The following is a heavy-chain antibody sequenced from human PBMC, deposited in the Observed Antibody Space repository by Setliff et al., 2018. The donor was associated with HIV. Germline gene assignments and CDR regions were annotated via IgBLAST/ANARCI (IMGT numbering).Heavy chain of an antibody. CDR1: GFTFTDYI. CDR2: TSWSGAST. Sequence: PGGSLRLSCAGSGFTFTDYIMHWVRQVPGKGLVWVSGTSWSGASTGYGDSVKGRFIMSRDNAKNSVYLQMNSLRAEDTALYDCARDDRDYSGSGGGRYMDVWGEGTPVTVSS. D-gene: IGHD3-10*01. V-gene: IGHV3-20*01. CDR3: ARDDRDYSGSGGGRYMDV. J-gene: IGHJ6*03.